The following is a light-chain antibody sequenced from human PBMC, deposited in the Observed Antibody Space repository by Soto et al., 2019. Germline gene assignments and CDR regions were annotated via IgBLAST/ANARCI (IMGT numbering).Light chain of an antibody. CDR2: WAS. J-gene: IGKJ4*01. CDR1: QSVLYSSTNNNY. Sequence: DIVMTQSPDSLAVSLGERATINCKSTQSVLYSSTNNNYLAWYQQKPGHPPRLLIYWASTRESGVPDRFSGSGSGTDFPLTISSLQAEDVAVYYCQQYYSTPPTFGGGTKVEIK. CDR3: QQYYSTPPT. V-gene: IGKV4-1*01.